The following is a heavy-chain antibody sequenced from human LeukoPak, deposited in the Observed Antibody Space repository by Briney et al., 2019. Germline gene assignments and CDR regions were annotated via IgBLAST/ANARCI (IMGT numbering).Heavy chain of an antibody. V-gene: IGHV4-39*01. D-gene: IGHD3-3*01. CDR3: ASLQPYYDFWSGYTHTLDHYGMEV. CDR1: GGSISSSSYC. Sequence: SETLSLTCTVSGGSISSSSYCWGWIRQPPGKGLEWIGSIYYSGSTYYNPSLKSRVTISVDTSKNQFSLKLSSVTAADTAVYYCASLQPYYDFWSGYTHTLDHYGMEVWGQGTTVNVSS. CDR2: IYYSGST. J-gene: IGHJ6*02.